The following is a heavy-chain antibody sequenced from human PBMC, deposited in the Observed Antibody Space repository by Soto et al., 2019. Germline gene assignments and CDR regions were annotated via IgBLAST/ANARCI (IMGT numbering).Heavy chain of an antibody. J-gene: IGHJ4*02. Sequence: ASVKVSCKAXRYIFVSYCLSSLRHSPGQGLEWMGWINTYNGDTDYAQEVQGRVTMTTDTSSNTAYMELRNLRSDDTAVYYCARNAQFTDNLSFEFWGQGTLVPVSS. D-gene: IGHD3-9*01. CDR1: RYIFVSYC. CDR2: INTYNGDT. V-gene: IGHV1-18*01. CDR3: ARNAQFTDNLSFEF.